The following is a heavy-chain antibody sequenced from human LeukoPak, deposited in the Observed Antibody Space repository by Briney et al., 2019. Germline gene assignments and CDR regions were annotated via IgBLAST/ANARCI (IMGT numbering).Heavy chain of an antibody. D-gene: IGHD3-16*02. V-gene: IGHV4-4*07. CDR2: IYTSGST. J-gene: IGHJ4*02. Sequence: PSETLSLTCPGSGGSISSYYWSWIRQPAGKGLEWIGRIYTSGSTNYNPPLKSRVTMSVDTSKNQFSLKLRSVTAADTAVYYCAGISRTSVSVDYWGQGTLVTGSS. CDR1: GGSISSYY. CDR3: AGISRTSVSVDY.